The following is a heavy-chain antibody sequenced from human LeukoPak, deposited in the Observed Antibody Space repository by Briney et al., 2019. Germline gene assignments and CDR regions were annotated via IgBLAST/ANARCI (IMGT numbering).Heavy chain of an antibody. CDR1: GYTLTELS. D-gene: IGHD4-17*01. Sequence: GASVKVSCKDSGYTLTELSMHWVRQAPGNGLEWMGGFDPEDGETIYAQKVQGRVTMTEDTSTDTAFLDLSSMKFEDTAVYYCAAIAIDYDGGAEAFDFWGQGTLVTVSS. V-gene: IGHV1-24*01. CDR3: AAIAIDYDGGAEAFDF. CDR2: FDPEDGET. J-gene: IGHJ3*01.